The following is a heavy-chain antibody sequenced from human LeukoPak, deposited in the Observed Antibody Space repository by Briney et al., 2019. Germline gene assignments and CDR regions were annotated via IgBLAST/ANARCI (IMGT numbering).Heavy chain of an antibody. CDR2: INPNSGLT. J-gene: IGHJ4*02. V-gene: IGHV1-2*02. CDR3: ARVSTRVYNSIDY. D-gene: IGHD5/OR15-5a*01. Sequence: GASVKVSCKASGYTFTGYYIHWVRQAPGQGLEWMGWINPNSGLTAYTQKFHGGVTITSDTSITTAYIELSGRTSDDTAVYYCARVSTRVYNSIDYWGQGTLVTVSS. CDR1: GYTFTGYY.